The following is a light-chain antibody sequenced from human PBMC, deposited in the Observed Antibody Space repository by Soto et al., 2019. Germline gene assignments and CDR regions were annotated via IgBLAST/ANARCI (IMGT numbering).Light chain of an antibody. CDR2: EVS. J-gene: IGLJ3*02. Sequence: SAPIQPASVSGSPGQSITISCTGTSSDVGIYNLVSWYQHYPGRAPKLLLYEVSKWPSGISHRFSGSKSGNTASLTISGLQAEDEADYYCCSYAGSRTWVFGGGTKLTVL. CDR1: SSDVGIYNL. CDR3: CSYAGSRTWV. V-gene: IGLV2-23*02.